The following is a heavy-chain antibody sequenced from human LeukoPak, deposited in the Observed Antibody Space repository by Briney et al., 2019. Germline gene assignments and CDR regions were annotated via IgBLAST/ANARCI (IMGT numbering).Heavy chain of an antibody. CDR2: INPSGGST. V-gene: IGHV1-46*01. D-gene: IGHD6-19*01. CDR1: GYTFTSYY. Sequence: ASVKVSCKASGYTFTSYYMHWVRQAPGQGLEWMGIINPSGGSTSYAQKFQGRVTMTRDTSTSTVYMGLSSLRSEDTAVYYCARVPGSSGWYWFFDYWGQGTLVTVSS. J-gene: IGHJ4*02. CDR3: ARVPGSSGWYWFFDY.